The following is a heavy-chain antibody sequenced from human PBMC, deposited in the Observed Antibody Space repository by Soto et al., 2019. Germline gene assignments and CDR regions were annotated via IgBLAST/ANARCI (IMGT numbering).Heavy chain of an antibody. J-gene: IGHJ6*02. CDR1: GGSISSGGYY. Sequence: QVQLQESGPGLVKPSQTLSLTCTVSGGSISSGGYYWSWIRQHPGKGLEWIGYIYYSGSTYYNPSLKSRVTISVDTSKNQFSLKLSSVTAADTAVYYCARDSLWFGEIFDYGMDVWGQGTTVTVSS. CDR3: ARDSLWFGEIFDYGMDV. D-gene: IGHD3-10*01. CDR2: IYYSGST. V-gene: IGHV4-31*03.